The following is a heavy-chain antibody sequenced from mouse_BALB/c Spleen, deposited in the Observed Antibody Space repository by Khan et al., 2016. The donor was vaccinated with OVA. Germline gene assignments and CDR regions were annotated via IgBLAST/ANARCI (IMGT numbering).Heavy chain of an antibody. CDR3: VRRGAYHRSDGWFAY. CDR2: INPSNDYT. Sequence: QIQLVQSGAELARPGASVKMSCKASGYTFTSYTMHWVKQRPGQGLEWIGYINPSNDYTNYNQNFKDKATLIVDKSSSTAYMQLSSLTSEDSSVYYCVRRGAYHRSDGWFAYWGQGTLVTVSA. D-gene: IGHD2-14*01. V-gene: IGHV1-4*01. CDR1: GYTFTSYT. J-gene: IGHJ3*01.